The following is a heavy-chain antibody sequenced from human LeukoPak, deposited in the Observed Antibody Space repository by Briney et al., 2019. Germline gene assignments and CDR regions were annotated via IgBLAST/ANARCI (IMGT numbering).Heavy chain of an antibody. CDR3: ARGGRYYDSSGFYGGTNFDY. J-gene: IGHJ4*02. Sequence: GGSLRLSCAASGFTFSSYWMHWVRQAPGKGLVWVSRINSDGCSTSYADSVKGRFTISRDNAKNTLYLQMNSLRAEDTAVYYCARGGRYYDSSGFYGGTNFDYWGQGTLVTVSS. D-gene: IGHD3-22*01. CDR1: GFTFSSYW. CDR2: INSDGCST. V-gene: IGHV3-74*01.